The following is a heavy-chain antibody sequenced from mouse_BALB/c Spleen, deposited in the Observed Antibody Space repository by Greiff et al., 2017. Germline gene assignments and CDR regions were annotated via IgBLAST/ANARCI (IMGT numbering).Heavy chain of an antibody. D-gene: IGHD3-3*01. V-gene: IGHV5-4*02. CDR2: ISDGGSYT. CDR1: GFTFSDYY. Sequence: EVQLVESGGGLVKPGGSLKLSCAASGFTFSDYYMYWVRQTPEKRLEWVATISDGGSYTYYPDSVKGRFTISRDNAKNNLYLQMSSLKSEDTAMYYCARDRGGQEFDYWGQGTTLTVSS. CDR3: ARDRGGQEFDY. J-gene: IGHJ2*01.